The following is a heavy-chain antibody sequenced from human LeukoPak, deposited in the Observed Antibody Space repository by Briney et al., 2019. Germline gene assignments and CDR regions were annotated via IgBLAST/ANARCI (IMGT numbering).Heavy chain of an antibody. CDR2: IYPGDSDT. D-gene: IGHD3-10*01. Sequence: GASLKISCKGSGSSFTSYWIGWVRQMPGKGLEWMGIIYPGDSDTRYSPSFQGQATISADKSISTAYLQWSSLKASDTAMYYCAIPIWFGELSVDYWGQGTLVTVSS. CDR1: GSSFTSYW. V-gene: IGHV5-51*01. J-gene: IGHJ4*02. CDR3: AIPIWFGELSVDY.